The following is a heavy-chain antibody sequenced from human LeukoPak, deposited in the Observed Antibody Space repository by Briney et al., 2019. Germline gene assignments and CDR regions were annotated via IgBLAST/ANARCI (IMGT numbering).Heavy chain of an antibody. CDR1: GFTFSSYW. Sequence: GGSLRLSCAASGFTFSSYWMHWVRQAPRKGLVGVSRINGDRSTTSYADSVKGRFTISRDNAKNTLYLQMNSLRVEDTAVYYCARSRSSGFDSWGQGTLVTVSS. CDR3: ARSRSSGFDS. J-gene: IGHJ4*02. D-gene: IGHD1-26*01. V-gene: IGHV3-74*01. CDR2: INGDRSTT.